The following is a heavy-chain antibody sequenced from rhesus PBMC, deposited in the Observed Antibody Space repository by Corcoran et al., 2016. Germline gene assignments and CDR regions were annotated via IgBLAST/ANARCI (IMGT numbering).Heavy chain of an antibody. CDR1: GFTFSSSA. V-gene: IGHV3-118*01. Sequence: EVQLVESGGGLVQPGGSLRLSCAASGFTFSSSAMHWVRQASGKGLEWVGRIRSKSNNDETGYAASVKGMLTISRDDSKNTAYLQMNSLKTEDTAVYYCARVLYSNYLYWGQGVLVTVSS. CDR2: IRSKSNNDET. D-gene: IGHD4-23*01. CDR3: ARVLYSNYLY. J-gene: IGHJ4*01.